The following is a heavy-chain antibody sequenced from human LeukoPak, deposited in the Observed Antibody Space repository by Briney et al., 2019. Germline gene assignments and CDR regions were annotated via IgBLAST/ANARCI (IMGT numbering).Heavy chain of an antibody. CDR1: GFTFDDYA. Sequence: GGSLRLSCAASGFTFDDYAMHWVRQAPGKGLEWVSGISWNSGSIGYADSVKGRFTISRDNAKNSLYLQMNSLRAEDTALYYCTAMGNWLDPWGQGTLVTVSS. CDR2: ISWNSGSI. CDR3: TAMGNWLDP. V-gene: IGHV3-9*01. D-gene: IGHD5-18*01. J-gene: IGHJ5*02.